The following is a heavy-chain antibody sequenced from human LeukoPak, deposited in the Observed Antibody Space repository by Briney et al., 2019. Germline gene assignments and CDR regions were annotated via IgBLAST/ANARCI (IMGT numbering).Heavy chain of an antibody. V-gene: IGHV3-48*04. CDR2: ISDSSITM. Sequence: PGGSLRLSCAASGFTFSSHNMVWVRQPPGKGLEWISYISDSSITMYYADSVKGRFTISRDNAKNSLYLQMNSLRAEDTAVYYCARGRIQLWLNDYFDYWGQGTLVTVSS. J-gene: IGHJ4*02. D-gene: IGHD5-18*01. CDR1: GFTFSSHN. CDR3: ARGRIQLWLNDYFDY.